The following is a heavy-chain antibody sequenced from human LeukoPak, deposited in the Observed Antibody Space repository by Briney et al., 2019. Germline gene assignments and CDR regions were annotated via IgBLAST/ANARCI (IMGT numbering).Heavy chain of an antibody. CDR3: ASGTSYSSGWQY. D-gene: IGHD6-19*01. Sequence: ASVKVTCKGSGYTFTGYYMHWVRLAPGPGLGWMGLINPKRGGTNYAQRRQGRVTMTTDTSTSTAYMELRSLRSDDTAVYFCASGTSYSSGWQYWGQGTLVTVSS. CDR1: GYTFTGYY. J-gene: IGHJ4*02. CDR2: INPKRGGT. V-gene: IGHV1-2*02.